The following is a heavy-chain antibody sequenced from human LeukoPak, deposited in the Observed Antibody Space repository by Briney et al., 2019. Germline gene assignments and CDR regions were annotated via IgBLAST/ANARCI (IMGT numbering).Heavy chain of an antibody. J-gene: IGHJ4*02. D-gene: IGHD6-19*01. CDR1: GFTFSSFA. Sequence: PGGSLRLSCEGSGFTFSSFAMSWVRQAPGKGLEWVSLIRGDGAGTYYADSVKDRFTISRDNSKNTLYLQMNSLRAEDTAVYYCARDGTGSNSGWYIHWGQGTLVTVSS. CDR2: IRGDGAGT. V-gene: IGHV3-23*01. CDR3: ARDGTGSNSGWYIH.